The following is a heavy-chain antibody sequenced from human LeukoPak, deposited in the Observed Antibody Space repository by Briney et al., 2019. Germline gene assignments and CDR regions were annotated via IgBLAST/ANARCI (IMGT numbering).Heavy chain of an antibody. D-gene: IGHD5-12*01. CDR3: AKGGYSGYESWFDP. V-gene: IGHV3-9*01. J-gene: IGHJ5*02. CDR2: ISWNSGSV. CDR1: GFTFDDYA. Sequence: GGSLRLSCAASGFTFDDYAMHWVRRAPGKGLEWVSGISWNSGSVAYADSVKGRFIISRDNAKNSLYLQMNSLRAEDTALYYCAKGGYSGYESWFDPWGQGTLVTVSS.